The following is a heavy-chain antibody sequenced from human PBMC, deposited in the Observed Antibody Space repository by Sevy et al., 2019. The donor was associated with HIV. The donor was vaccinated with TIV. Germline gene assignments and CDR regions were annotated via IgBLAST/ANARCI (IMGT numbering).Heavy chain of an antibody. CDR1: GYSFSSYA. CDR3: ARPSPRTAAAASAFYDN. D-gene: IGHD2-2*01. V-gene: IGHV3-23*01. J-gene: IGHJ4*02. Sequence: GGSLRLSCVVSGYSFSSYAISWVHQAPGKGLEWVSTINGRGGSTYYADSVKGRFTISRDNPKNTLFLQMINLRVDDRAIYYCARPSPRTAAAASAFYDNWGQGTLVTVSS. CDR2: INGRGGST.